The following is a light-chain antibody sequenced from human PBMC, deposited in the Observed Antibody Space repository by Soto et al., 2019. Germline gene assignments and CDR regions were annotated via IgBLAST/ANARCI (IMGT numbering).Light chain of an antibody. CDR2: GTS. CDR3: HQYDSYPQT. Sequence: EIVLTQSPGTLSLSPGERATLSCRASQSVSSSYFAWYQQKPGQAPRFLIYGTSSRATGIPGRFSGSGSGTDFSLTISRLEPEDFAAYYCHQYDSYPQTLGQGTKVEIK. J-gene: IGKJ1*01. V-gene: IGKV3-20*01. CDR1: QSVSSSY.